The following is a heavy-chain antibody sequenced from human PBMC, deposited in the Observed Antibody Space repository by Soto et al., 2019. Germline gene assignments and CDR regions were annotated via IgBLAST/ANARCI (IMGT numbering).Heavy chain of an antibody. V-gene: IGHV1-8*01. CDR2: MNPNSGNT. Sequence: ASVNVSCKASGYTFTIYDINWVLQATGQGLEWMGWMNPNSGNTGYAQKFQGRVTMTRNTSISTAYMELSSLRSEDTAVYYCARYRRRAAAGTGFYMDVWGKGTTVTVSS. D-gene: IGHD6-13*01. CDR3: ARYRRRAAAGTGFYMDV. J-gene: IGHJ6*03. CDR1: GYTFTIYD.